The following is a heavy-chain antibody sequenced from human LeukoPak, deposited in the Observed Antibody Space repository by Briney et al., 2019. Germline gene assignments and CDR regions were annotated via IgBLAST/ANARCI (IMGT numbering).Heavy chain of an antibody. Sequence: GGSLRLSCVASGFTFSTYGIHWVRQAPGKGLEWVAVICYDGSNKFYADSVKGRFTISRDNSKNTLYLQMNSLRAEDTAVYYCARGKYYYDSTGYYPGGDYWGQGTLVTVSS. CDR2: ICYDGSNK. V-gene: IGHV3-33*01. J-gene: IGHJ4*02. D-gene: IGHD3-22*01. CDR1: GFTFSTYG. CDR3: ARGKYYYDSTGYYPGGDY.